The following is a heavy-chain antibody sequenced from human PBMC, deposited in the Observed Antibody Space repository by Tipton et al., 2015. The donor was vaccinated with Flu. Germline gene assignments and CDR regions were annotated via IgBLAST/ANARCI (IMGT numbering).Heavy chain of an antibody. CDR2: ISTDGSAT. CDR3: TRNPFRRGYCSDGSWYLFDY. J-gene: IGHJ4*02. V-gene: IGHV3-74*01. Sequence: SLRLSCAASGFTFSGYWMHWVRQLPGKGLEWVSRISTDGSATNYADSVKGRFTISRDNAKNTLFLQMNSLRAEDTAVYYCTRNPFRRGYCSDGSWYLFDYWGQGALVTASS. CDR1: GFTFSGYW. D-gene: IGHD2-15*01.